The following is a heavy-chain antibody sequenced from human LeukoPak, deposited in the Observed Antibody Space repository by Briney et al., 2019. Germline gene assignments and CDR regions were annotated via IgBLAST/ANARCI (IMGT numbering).Heavy chain of an antibody. J-gene: IGHJ4*02. Sequence: TSETLSLTCTVSGGSISSYYWSWIRQPPGKGLEWLGYIYYSGSTNYNPSLKSRVTISVDTSKNQFSLKLSSVTAADTAVYYCARSRGYSGYAYDAFDLWGQGTLVTVSS. V-gene: IGHV4-59*01. D-gene: IGHD5-12*01. CDR1: GGSISSYY. CDR3: ARSRGYSGYAYDAFDL. CDR2: IYYSGST.